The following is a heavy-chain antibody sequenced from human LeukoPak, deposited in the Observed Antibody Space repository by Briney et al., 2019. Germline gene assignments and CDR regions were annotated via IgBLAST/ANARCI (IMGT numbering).Heavy chain of an antibody. D-gene: IGHD2-2*02. Sequence: GGSLRLSCTASGFTFGDYAMSWVRQAPGKGLEWVGFIRSKAYGGTTEYAASVKGRSTISRDDSKSIAYLQMNSLKTEDTTVYYCTSCSSISCYTFDFDYWGQGTLVTVSS. J-gene: IGHJ4*02. CDR3: TSCSSISCYTFDFDY. CDR1: GFTFGDYA. V-gene: IGHV3-49*04. CDR2: IRSKAYGGTT.